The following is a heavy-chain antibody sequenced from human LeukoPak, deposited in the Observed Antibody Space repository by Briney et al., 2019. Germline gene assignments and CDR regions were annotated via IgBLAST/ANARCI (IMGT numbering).Heavy chain of an antibody. D-gene: IGHD3-22*01. V-gene: IGHV1-18*01. CDR2: ISAYNGNT. CDR1: GYTFTSYG. Sequence: GASVKVSCKASGYTFTSYGISWVRQAPGQGLERMGWISAYNGNTNYAQKLQGRVTMTTDTSTSTAYMELRSLRSDDTAVYYCARDHYYDSSGYADYWGQGTLVTVSS. CDR3: ARDHYYDSSGYADY. J-gene: IGHJ4*02.